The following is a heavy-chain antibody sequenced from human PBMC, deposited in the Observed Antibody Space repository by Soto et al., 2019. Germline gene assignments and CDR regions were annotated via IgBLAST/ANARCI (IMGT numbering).Heavy chain of an antibody. CDR1: GYTFTSYD. Sequence: ASVKVSCKASGYTFTSYDINWVRQATGQGFEWMGWMNPNSGNTGYAQKLQGRVTMTTDTSTSTAYMELRSLRSDDTAVYYCARRAVTQSSDAFDIWGQGTMVTVSS. CDR3: ARRAVTQSSDAFDI. V-gene: IGHV1-8*01. CDR2: MNPNSGNT. D-gene: IGHD4-17*01. J-gene: IGHJ3*02.